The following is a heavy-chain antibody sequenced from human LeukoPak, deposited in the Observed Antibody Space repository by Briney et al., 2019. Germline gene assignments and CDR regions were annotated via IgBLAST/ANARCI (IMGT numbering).Heavy chain of an antibody. CDR3: AREAFGEFNWFDP. D-gene: IGHD3-10*01. CDR2: ISAYNGNT. J-gene: IGHJ5*02. V-gene: IGHV1-18*01. CDR1: GYTFTSYG. Sequence: ASVKVSCKASGYTFTSYGISWVRQAPGQGLEWMGWISAYNGNTNYAQKLQGRVTITTDTSTSTDYMELRSLRSDDTAVYYCAREAFGEFNWFDPWGQGTLVTVSS.